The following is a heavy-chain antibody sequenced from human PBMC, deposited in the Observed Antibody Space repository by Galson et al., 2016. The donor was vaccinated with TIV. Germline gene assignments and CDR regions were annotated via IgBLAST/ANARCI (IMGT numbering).Heavy chain of an antibody. CDR1: RGTFNNFG. J-gene: IGHJ4*02. D-gene: IGHD4-17*01. Sequence: SVKVSCKAFRGTFNNFGISWVRQAPGQGLEWMGEIIPIFPTPNYAQKFQGRVTITTDESTSTAYMVVSSLTSDHTAICYCTRDHRDHADYYYFESWGQGTLVTVSS. CDR2: IIPIFPTP. CDR3: TRDHRDHADYYYFES. V-gene: IGHV1-69*05.